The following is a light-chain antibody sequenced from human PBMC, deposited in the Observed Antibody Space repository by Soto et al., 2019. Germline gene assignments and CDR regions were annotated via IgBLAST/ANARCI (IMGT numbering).Light chain of an antibody. CDR2: DVS. CDR3: SSYTSSSTLNV. J-gene: IGLJ1*01. V-gene: IGLV2-14*01. Sequence: QSALTHAGSVSGSPGQSITISCTGTSSDVGDYNYVSWYQRHPGKAPKLMIYDVSNRPSGVSNRFSGSKSGNTASLTISGLQAEDEADYYCSSYTSSSTLNVFGTGTKVTVL. CDR1: SSDVGDYNY.